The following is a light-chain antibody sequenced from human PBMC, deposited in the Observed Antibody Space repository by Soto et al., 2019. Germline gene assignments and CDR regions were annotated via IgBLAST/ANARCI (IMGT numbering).Light chain of an antibody. CDR3: QQRKNCTPSIT. J-gene: IGKJ5*01. Sequence: EIVLTQSPATLSLSPGERATLSCRASHSVGGHLAWYQQKPGQAPRLLIYDASDRATGIPARFSGSGSETDFTLTISSIEPDDFAVYDCQQRKNCTPSITFGQGTRLEIK. CDR2: DAS. CDR1: HSVGGH. V-gene: IGKV3-11*01.